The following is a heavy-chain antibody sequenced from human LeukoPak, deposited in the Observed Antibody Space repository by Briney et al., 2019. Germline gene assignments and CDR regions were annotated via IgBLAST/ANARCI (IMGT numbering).Heavy chain of an antibody. CDR1: GFTFSSYG. CDR2: IWYDGSNK. CDR3: AKKPVGRAAGYYFDY. J-gene: IGHJ4*02. Sequence: PGGSLRLSCAASGFTFSSYGMHWVRQAPGKGLEWVAVIWYDGSNKYYADSVKGRFTISRDNSKNTLYLQMNSLRAEDTAVYYCAKKPVGRAAGYYFDYWGQGTLVTVSS. D-gene: IGHD6-13*01. V-gene: IGHV3-33*06.